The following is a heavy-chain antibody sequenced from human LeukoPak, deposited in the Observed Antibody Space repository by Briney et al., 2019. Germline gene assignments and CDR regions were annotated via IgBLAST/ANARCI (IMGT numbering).Heavy chain of an antibody. V-gene: IGHV1-18*01. CDR2: ISAYNGNT. J-gene: IGHJ4*02. CDR3: ARDRGGYSYGYGIY. D-gene: IGHD5-18*01. CDR1: GYTFTSYG. Sequence: GASVKVSCKASGYTFTSYGISWVRQAPGQGLEWMGWISAYNGNTNYAQKLQGRVTMTTDTSTSTAYMELRSLRSDDTAVYYCARDRGGYSYGYGIYWGQGTLVTVSS.